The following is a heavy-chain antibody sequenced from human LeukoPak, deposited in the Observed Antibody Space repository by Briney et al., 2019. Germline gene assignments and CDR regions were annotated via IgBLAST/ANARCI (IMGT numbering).Heavy chain of an antibody. CDR2: ISGSGGST. V-gene: IGHV3-23*01. J-gene: IGHJ5*02. CDR3: AKDIYGDYGGWFDP. Sequence: GGSLRLSCAASGFTFSSYAMSWVRQAPGKGLEWVSAISGSGGSTYYADSVKGRFTISRDNSKSTLYLQMNSLRAEDTAVYYCAKDIYGDYGGWFDPWGQGTLVTVSS. D-gene: IGHD4-17*01. CDR1: GFTFSSYA.